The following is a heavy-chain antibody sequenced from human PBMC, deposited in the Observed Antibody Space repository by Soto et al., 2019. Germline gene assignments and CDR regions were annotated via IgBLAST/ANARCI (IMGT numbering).Heavy chain of an antibody. CDR1: GFTFSSYW. CDR3: ARDVGYCISTSCYPDYDYGMDV. J-gene: IGHJ6*02. CDR2: IKQDGSEK. Sequence: EVQLVESGGGLVQPGGSLRLSCAASGFTFSSYWMSWVRQAPGKGLEWVANIKQDGSEKYYVDSVKGRFTISRDNAKNSLYLQMHSLTAKDTAVYYCARDVGYCISTSCYPDYDYGMDVWGQGTTVTVSS. D-gene: IGHD2-2*03. V-gene: IGHV3-7*01.